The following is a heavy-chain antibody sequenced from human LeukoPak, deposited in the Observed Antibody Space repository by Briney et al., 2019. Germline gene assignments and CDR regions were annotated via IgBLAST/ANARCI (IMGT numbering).Heavy chain of an antibody. CDR2: INPNSGGT. V-gene: IGHV1-2*02. Sequence: GASVKVSCKASGYTSTDYYIHWVRQAPGQGLEWMGWINPNSGGTNYAQKFQGRVTMTRDTSISTVYMELTRLRSDGTAVYYCARDGGLDYWGQGTLVTVSS. J-gene: IGHJ4*02. CDR1: GYTSTDYY. D-gene: IGHD3-3*01. CDR3: ARDGGLDY.